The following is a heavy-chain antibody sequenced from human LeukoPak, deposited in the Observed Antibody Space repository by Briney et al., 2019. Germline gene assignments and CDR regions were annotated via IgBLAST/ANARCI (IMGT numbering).Heavy chain of an antibody. CDR1: VFTFSSYE. J-gene: IGHJ6*04. CDR2: ISSSGSTI. V-gene: IGHV3-48*03. Sequence: GGSLRLSCAVSVFTFSSYEMNWVREAPGKGLEWVSYISSSGSTIYYAASVKGRFTISRDNAKNSLYLPMNSLSAEATAVYYCAELGITMIGGVWGKGTTVTISS. CDR3: AELGITMIGGV. D-gene: IGHD3-10*02.